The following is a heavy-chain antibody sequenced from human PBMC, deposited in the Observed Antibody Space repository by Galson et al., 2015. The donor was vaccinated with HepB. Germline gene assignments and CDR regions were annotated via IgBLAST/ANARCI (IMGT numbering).Heavy chain of an antibody. CDR3: ARDLYIRAGGGGGSFLGY. V-gene: IGHV3-30*04. CDR2: ISYDGSNK. Sequence: SLRLSCAASGFTFSSYAMHWVRQAPGKGLEWVAVISYDGSNKYYADSVKGRFTISRDNFKNTLYLQMNSLRAEDTAVYYCARDLYIRAGGGGGSFLGYWGQGTLVTVSS. J-gene: IGHJ4*02. D-gene: IGHD1-26*01. CDR1: GFTFSSYA.